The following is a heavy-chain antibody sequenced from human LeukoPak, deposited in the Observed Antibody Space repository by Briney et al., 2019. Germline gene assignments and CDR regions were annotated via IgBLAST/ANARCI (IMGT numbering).Heavy chain of an antibody. CDR1: GYSFTSYW. V-gene: IGHV5-51*01. CDR2: TYPGVSRI. CDR3: ACRDLTSTWSFP. D-gene: IGHD6-13*01. J-gene: IGHJ5*02. Sequence: GESLKISCQGFGYSFTSYWIGWVRQMPGKGMEWMGVTYPGVSRIRYNPSFQGQVTISVDKSISTAYLQWVSLKASDTAMYYCACRDLTSTWSFPWGQGTLVTVSS.